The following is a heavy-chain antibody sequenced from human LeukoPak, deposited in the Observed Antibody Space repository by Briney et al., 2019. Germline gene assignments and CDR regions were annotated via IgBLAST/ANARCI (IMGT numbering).Heavy chain of an antibody. D-gene: IGHD4-17*01. CDR2: IYYSGST. Sequence: SETLSLTCAVYGGSFSGYYWSWIRQPPGKGLEWIGYIYYSGSTNYNPSLKSRVTISVDTSKNQFSLKLSSVTAADTAVYYCARLSTVLRPRLYYFDYWGQGTLVTVSS. V-gene: IGHV4-59*08. CDR1: GGSFSGYY. CDR3: ARLSTVLRPRLYYFDY. J-gene: IGHJ4*02.